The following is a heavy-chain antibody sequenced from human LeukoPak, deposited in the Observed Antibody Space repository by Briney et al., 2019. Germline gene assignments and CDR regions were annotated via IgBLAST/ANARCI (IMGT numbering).Heavy chain of an antibody. D-gene: IGHD2-2*01. CDR1: GFTFSSYW. CDR3: AKVGYCSSTSCYAGDY. J-gene: IGHJ4*02. Sequence: GGSLRLSCAASGFTFSSYWMSWVRQAPGKGLEWVANIKQDGSNKYYADSVKGRFTISRDNSKNTLYLQMNSLRAEDTAVYYCAKVGYCSSTSCYAGDYWGQGTLVTVSS. V-gene: IGHV3-7*01. CDR2: IKQDGSNK.